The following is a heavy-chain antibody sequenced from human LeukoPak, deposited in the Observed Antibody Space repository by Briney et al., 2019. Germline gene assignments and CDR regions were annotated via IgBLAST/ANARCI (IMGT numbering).Heavy chain of an antibody. CDR2: IYTSGST. J-gene: IGHJ4*02. CDR3: ARSNIKRWLHLNY. D-gene: IGHD5-24*01. CDR1: GDSINNRNYY. V-gene: IGHV4-61*02. Sequence: SETLSLTCTVSGDSINNRNYYWSWIRQTAGKGLEWVGRIYTSGSTVYNPSLKSRVTISVDTSKNQFTLKLRSVTAADTAVYYCARSNIKRWLHLNYWGQGTLVTAFS.